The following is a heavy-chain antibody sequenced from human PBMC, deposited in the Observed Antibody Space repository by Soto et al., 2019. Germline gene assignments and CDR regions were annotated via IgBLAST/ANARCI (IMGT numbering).Heavy chain of an antibody. Sequence: QVQLVESGGGVVQPGRSLRLSCAASGFTFSSYAMHWVRQAPGKGLEWVAVISYDGSNKYYADSVKGRFTISRDNSKNTLYLQMNSLRAEDTAVYYCARDRWGAGTTPYFDYWGQGTLVTVSS. J-gene: IGHJ4*02. V-gene: IGHV3-30-3*01. CDR1: GFTFSSYA. D-gene: IGHD1-7*01. CDR2: ISYDGSNK. CDR3: ARDRWGAGTTPYFDY.